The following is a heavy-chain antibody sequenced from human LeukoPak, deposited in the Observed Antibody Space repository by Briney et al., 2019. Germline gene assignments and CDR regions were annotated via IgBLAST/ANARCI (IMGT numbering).Heavy chain of an antibody. Sequence: PGGSLRLSCAASGFTFSTYWMHWVRQAPGKGLVWVSRIHSDGSSTSYAESVKGRFTISRDNAKNTLYLQMNSLRAEDTAVYYCTNDAPTRGIDYWGQGTLVTVSS. CDR3: TNDAPTRGIDY. D-gene: IGHD3-16*01. CDR2: IHSDGSST. V-gene: IGHV3-74*01. CDR1: GFTFSTYW. J-gene: IGHJ4*02.